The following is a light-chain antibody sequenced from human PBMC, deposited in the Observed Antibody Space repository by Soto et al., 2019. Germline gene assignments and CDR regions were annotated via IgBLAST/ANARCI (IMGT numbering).Light chain of an antibody. Sequence: DIQMTQSPSSLSASVGSRVTITCRASQSISNYVNWYQQKPGKAPKVLIYGASSLQSGVPSRFSGSGSGTDFTLPISSLQPEDFATYYCQQSYSTLPWTFGQGTKVDIK. V-gene: IGKV1-39*01. J-gene: IGKJ1*01. CDR2: GAS. CDR3: QQSYSTLPWT. CDR1: QSISNY.